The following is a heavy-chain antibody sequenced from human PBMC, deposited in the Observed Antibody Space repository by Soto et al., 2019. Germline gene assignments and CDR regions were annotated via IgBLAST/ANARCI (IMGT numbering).Heavy chain of an antibody. J-gene: IGHJ4*02. CDR1: GYTFTSYA. CDR3: ARGNDRVYGFCFDY. D-gene: IGHD3-3*01. V-gene: IGHV1-3*01. CDR2: INAGNGNT. Sequence: QVQLVQSGAEVKKPGASVKVSCKASGYTFTSYAMHWVRQAPGQRLESMGWINAGNGNTKYSQKFQGRVTITRDTSASTAYMELSSLRSEDTAVYYCARGNDRVYGFCFDYWGQGTLVTVSS.